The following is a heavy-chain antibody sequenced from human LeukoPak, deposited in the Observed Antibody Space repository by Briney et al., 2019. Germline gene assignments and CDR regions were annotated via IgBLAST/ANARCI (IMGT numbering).Heavy chain of an antibody. CDR1: GGSFSGYY. V-gene: IGHV4-34*01. J-gene: IGHJ4*02. Sequence: SETLSLTCVVYGGSFSGYYWTWIRQPPGKGREWIGEIHYSGATSYKPSLKSRVTISGDTSKNQVSLNLRSVTPADTAVYYCARGRLDGYYFDYWGQGALATVSS. D-gene: IGHD1-1*01. CDR3: ARGRLDGYYFDY. CDR2: IHYSGAT.